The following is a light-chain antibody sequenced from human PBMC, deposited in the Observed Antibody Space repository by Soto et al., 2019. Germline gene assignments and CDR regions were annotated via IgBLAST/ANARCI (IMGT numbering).Light chain of an antibody. CDR2: GAS. CDR3: QQYGSSPLT. J-gene: IGKJ1*01. Sequence: EIVMTQSPATLSLSPGERATLSCRASQSVSSSYLSWYQQKPGQAPRLLIYGASTRATGIPARFSGSGSGTDFTLTISSLQPEDFAVYYCQQYGSSPLTFGQGTKVDIK. V-gene: IGKV3D-7*01. CDR1: QSVSSSY.